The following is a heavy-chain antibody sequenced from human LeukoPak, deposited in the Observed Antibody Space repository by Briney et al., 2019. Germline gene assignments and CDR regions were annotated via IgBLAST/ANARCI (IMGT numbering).Heavy chain of an antibody. J-gene: IGHJ4*02. CDR2: IKQDGSEK. CDR1: GFTFSSYW. D-gene: IGHD3-10*01. Sequence: PGGSLRLSCAASGFTFSSYWMSWVRQAPGKGLEWVANIKQDGSEKYYVDSVKGRFTISRDNAKNSLYLQMNSLRAEDTAVYYCASDSRFGELPRDFDYWGQGTLVTVSS. V-gene: IGHV3-7*03. CDR3: ASDSRFGELPRDFDY.